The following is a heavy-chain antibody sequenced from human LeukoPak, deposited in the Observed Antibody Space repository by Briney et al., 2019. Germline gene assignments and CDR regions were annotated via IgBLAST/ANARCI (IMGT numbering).Heavy chain of an antibody. D-gene: IGHD2-15*01. Sequence: ASVKVSCKASGYTFTSYDINWVRQATGQGVEWMGWMNPNSGNTGYEQKFQGRVTMTRNTSISTAYMELSSLRSEDTAVYYCARGRWSSRPVHLFDPWGQGTLVTVSS. CDR1: GYTFTSYD. V-gene: IGHV1-8*01. CDR2: MNPNSGNT. J-gene: IGHJ5*02. CDR3: ARGRWSSRPVHLFDP.